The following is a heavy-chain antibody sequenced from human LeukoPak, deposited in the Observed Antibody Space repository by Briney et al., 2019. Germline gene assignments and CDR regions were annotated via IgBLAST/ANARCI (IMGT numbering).Heavy chain of an antibody. D-gene: IGHD5-18*01. J-gene: IGHJ4*02. Sequence: GGSLRLSCAASGFTFADYAMSWVRQAPGKGLEWVGFIRSKTYGATTEYAASVKGRFTISRDDSKSIASLQMNSLKTEDTALYYCIRMKRVDTAMVPGDYWGQGTLVTVSS. CDR3: IRMKRVDTAMVPGDY. CDR2: IRSKTYGATT. CDR1: GFTFADYA. V-gene: IGHV3-49*04.